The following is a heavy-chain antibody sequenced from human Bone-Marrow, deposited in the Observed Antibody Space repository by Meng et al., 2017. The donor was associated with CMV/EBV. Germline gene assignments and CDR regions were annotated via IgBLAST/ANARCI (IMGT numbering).Heavy chain of an antibody. D-gene: IGHD2-2*01. CDR1: GFTFSSYE. CDR3: AREKSCRSTSCYRYYGMDV. CDR2: ISSSGSTI. V-gene: IGHV3-48*03. J-gene: IGHJ6*02. Sequence: GESLKISCAASGFTFSSYEMNWVRQAPGKGLEWVSYISSSGSTIYYADSVKGRFTISRDNAKNSLYLQMNSLRAEDTAVYYCAREKSCRSTSCYRYYGMDVWGQGTTVTFAS.